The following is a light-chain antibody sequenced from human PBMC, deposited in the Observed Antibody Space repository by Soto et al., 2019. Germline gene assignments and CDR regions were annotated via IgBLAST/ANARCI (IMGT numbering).Light chain of an antibody. Sequence: DIVMTQSPDSLAVSLGERATINCKSSQSVLYSSNNKNYLGWYQQKPGQSPNLLIYWASTRESGVPDRFSGSGSGTEFTLTISSLQAEDVAVYYCQQYDTYPFTFGPGTKVDIK. J-gene: IGKJ3*01. CDR1: QSVLYSSNNKNY. CDR3: QQYDTYPFT. CDR2: WAS. V-gene: IGKV4-1*01.